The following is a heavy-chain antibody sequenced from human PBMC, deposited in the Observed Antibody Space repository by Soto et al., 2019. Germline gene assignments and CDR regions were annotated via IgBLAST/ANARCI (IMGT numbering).Heavy chain of an antibody. D-gene: IGHD3-10*01. CDR3: ARDKYGTRAGGMDV. CDR1: GFTFSSYG. J-gene: IGHJ6*02. CDR2: LWYDGSNK. Sequence: PGGSLRLSCAASGFTFSSYGMHWVRQAPGKGLEWVAVLWYDGSNKYYADSVKGRFTISRDNSKNTLYLQMNSLRAEDTAVYYCARDKYGTRAGGMDVWGQGTTVTVSS. V-gene: IGHV3-33*01.